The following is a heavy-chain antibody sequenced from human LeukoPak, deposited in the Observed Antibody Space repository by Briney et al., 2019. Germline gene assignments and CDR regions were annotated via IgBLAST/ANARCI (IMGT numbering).Heavy chain of an antibody. J-gene: IGHJ4*02. Sequence: SETLSLTCTVSGGSISSYYWSWIRQPAGKGLEWIGRIYTSGSTNYNPSLKSRVTMSVDTSKNQFSLKLSSVTAADTAVYYCARASLQYYYGSGSYYYFDYWCQGTLVTVSS. D-gene: IGHD3-10*01. V-gene: IGHV4-4*07. CDR1: GGSISSYY. CDR3: ARASLQYYYGSGSYYYFDY. CDR2: IYTSGST.